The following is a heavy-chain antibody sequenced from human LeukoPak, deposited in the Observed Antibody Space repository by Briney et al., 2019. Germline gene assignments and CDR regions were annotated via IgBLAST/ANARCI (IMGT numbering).Heavy chain of an antibody. V-gene: IGHV3-30*07. J-gene: IGHJ4*02. D-gene: IGHD6-19*01. CDR3: AKVRKQWLVRGDFDY. Sequence: GRSLRLSCAASGFTFSSYAMHWVRQAPGKGLEWVAVISYDGSNKYYADSVKGRFTISRDNSKNTLYLQMNSLRAEDTAVYYCAKVRKQWLVRGDFDYWGQGTLVTVSS. CDR1: GFTFSSYA. CDR2: ISYDGSNK.